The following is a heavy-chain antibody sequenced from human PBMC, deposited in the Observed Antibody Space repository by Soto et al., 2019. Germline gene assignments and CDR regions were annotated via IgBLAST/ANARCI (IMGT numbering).Heavy chain of an antibody. J-gene: IGHJ6*03. V-gene: IGHV4-59*01. D-gene: IGHD6-13*01. CDR1: GGSISPYY. CDR2: VYYSGNT. Sequence: QVQLQESGPGLVKPSETLSLTCTVSGGSISPYYWSWIRQPPGKGLEWIGYVYYSGNTNYNPSLESRVTISADTSRNRFSLNLTSATAADTAVYYCARKGAAASYAHYYMDVWGRGTAVTVSS. CDR3: ARKGAAASYAHYYMDV.